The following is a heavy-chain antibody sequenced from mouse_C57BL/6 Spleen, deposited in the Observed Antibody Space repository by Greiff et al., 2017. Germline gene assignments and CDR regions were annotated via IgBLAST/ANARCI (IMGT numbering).Heavy chain of an antibody. CDR3: AIRGSSYYWYFDV. CDR1: GYTFTSYW. CDR2: IHPSDSDT. D-gene: IGHD1-1*01. V-gene: IGHV1-74*01. J-gene: IGHJ1*03. Sequence: QVQLQQPGAELVKPGASVKVSCKASGYTFTSYWMHWVKQRPGQGLEWIGRIHPSDSDTNYNQTFKGKATLTVDKSSSPPYMQLRRLTSEDSAVYYCAIRGSSYYWYFDVWGTGTTVTVSS.